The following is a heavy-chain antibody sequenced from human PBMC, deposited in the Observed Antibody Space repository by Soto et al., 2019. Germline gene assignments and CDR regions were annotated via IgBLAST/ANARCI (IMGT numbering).Heavy chain of an antibody. D-gene: IGHD3-22*01. Sequence: GGSLRLSCAASGFTFSSYEMNWVRQAPGKGLEWVSYISSSGSTIYYADSVKGRFTISRDNAKNSLYLQMNSLRAEDTAVYYCARVGDYYDSSGSSGEFQHWGQGTLVTVSS. V-gene: IGHV3-48*03. J-gene: IGHJ1*01. CDR2: ISSSGSTI. CDR1: GFTFSSYE. CDR3: ARVGDYYDSSGSSGEFQH.